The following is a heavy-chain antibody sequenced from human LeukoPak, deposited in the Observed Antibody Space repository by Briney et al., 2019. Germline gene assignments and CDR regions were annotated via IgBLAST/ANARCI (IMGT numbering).Heavy chain of an antibody. CDR1: GYTFSTSG. Sequence: ASVKVSCKASGYTFSTSGISWVRQAPGQGLEWMGWISGYNGHTKYAQRLQGRVTMSTDTSTSTAYMELRSLRSDDTAVYYCARRYCSSTSCYTNWFDPWGQGTLVTVSS. D-gene: IGHD2-2*02. V-gene: IGHV1-18*01. CDR2: ISGYNGHT. J-gene: IGHJ5*02. CDR3: ARRYCSSTSCYTNWFDP.